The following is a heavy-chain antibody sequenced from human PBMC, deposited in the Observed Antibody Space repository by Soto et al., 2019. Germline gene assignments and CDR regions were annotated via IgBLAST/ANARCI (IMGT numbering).Heavy chain of an antibody. Sequence: SRGALRRSCAPSRFTLCRYALGWVRPGPGEGVGWVSAISGSGGSTYYADSVKGRFTISRDNSKNTLYLQMNSLRAEDTAVYYCAKGSERSGSYYLSWDYFDYWGQGTLVTVSS. V-gene: IGHV3-23*01. CDR1: RFTLCRYA. CDR3: AKGSERSGSYYLSWDYFDY. J-gene: IGHJ4*02. D-gene: IGHD1-26*01. CDR2: ISGSGGST.